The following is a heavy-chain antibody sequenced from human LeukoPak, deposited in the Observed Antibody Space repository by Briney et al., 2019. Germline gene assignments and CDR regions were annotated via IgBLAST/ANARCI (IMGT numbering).Heavy chain of an antibody. CDR2: IYYSGST. Sequence: SETLSLTCTVSGGSISSYYWSWIRQPPGKGLEWIGYIYYSGSTNYNPSLKSRVTISVDTSKNQFSLKLSSVTAADTAVYYCARDARGSSYMDVWGQGTTVTVSS. D-gene: IGHD3-10*01. CDR3: ARDARGSSYMDV. CDR1: GGSISSYY. J-gene: IGHJ6*02. V-gene: IGHV4-59*01.